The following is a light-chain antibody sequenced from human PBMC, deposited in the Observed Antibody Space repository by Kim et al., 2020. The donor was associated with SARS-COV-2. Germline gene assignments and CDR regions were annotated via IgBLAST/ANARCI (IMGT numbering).Light chain of an antibody. CDR2: EDT. CDR1: ALPKQY. V-gene: IGLV3-25*03. Sequence: AGQTARITCSGDALPKQYAYWFQQKPGQAPVLVIYEDTERPSGIPERFSGSTSGTTVTLTISGVQAEDEADYYCQSSDSSDTFWVFGGGTQLTVL. CDR3: QSSDSSDTFWV. J-gene: IGLJ3*02.